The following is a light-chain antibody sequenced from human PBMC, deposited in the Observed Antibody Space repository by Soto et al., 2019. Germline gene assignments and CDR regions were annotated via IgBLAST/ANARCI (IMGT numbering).Light chain of an antibody. CDR3: SSYRSSSLGV. V-gene: IGLV2-14*01. CDR2: DLN. CDR1: SSDVGGYNY. Sequence: ALTQPASVSGSPGQSITISCAGTSSDVGGYNYVSWFQQHPGKAPKLMIYDLNNRPSGVSIRFSGSKSGNTASLTISGLQAEDEADYYCSSYRSSSLGVFGTGTKLTVL. J-gene: IGLJ1*01.